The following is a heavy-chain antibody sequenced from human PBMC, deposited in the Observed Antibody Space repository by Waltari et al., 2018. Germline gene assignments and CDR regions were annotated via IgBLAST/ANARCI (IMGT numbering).Heavy chain of an antibody. D-gene: IGHD3-3*01. CDR2: RYYTGNT. J-gene: IGHJ3*02. V-gene: IGHV4-39*01. CDR3: SRTYYNFRSGQRRDTFHI. CDR1: GAYIASSNYY. Sequence: QLQLQESGPGLVKPSETLSLTCSVSGAYIASSNYYWGWVRQPPGKGLEWIGSRYYTGNTYYNPSLKSRVAFSVDTSRNQFSLKLTSVTAADTAIYYCSRTYYNFRSGQRRDTFHIWGPGTMVPVSS.